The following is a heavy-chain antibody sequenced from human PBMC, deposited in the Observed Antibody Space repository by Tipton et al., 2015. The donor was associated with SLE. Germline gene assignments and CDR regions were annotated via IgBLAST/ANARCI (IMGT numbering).Heavy chain of an antibody. CDR3: ARQRFGNLAFDY. D-gene: IGHD3-10*01. J-gene: IGHJ4*02. V-gene: IGHV4-31*03. CDR2: IYNTGNT. CDR1: GVSVGSGNFF. Sequence: TLSLTCTVSGVSVGSGNFFWSWIRQYPGKGLEWIGYIYNTGNTHYEPSLKSRMTISVDTSKNQFSLELNSVTAADTAVFYCARQRFGNLAFDYWGQGILVTVSS.